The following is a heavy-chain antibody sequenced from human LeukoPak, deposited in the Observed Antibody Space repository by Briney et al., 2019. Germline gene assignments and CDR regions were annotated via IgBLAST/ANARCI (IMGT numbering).Heavy chain of an antibody. V-gene: IGHV3-21*01. CDR2: ISSSSSYI. J-gene: IGHJ4*02. D-gene: IGHD3-10*01. CDR1: GFTFSSYS. CDR3: ARGNSLLWFGELFQYFDY. Sequence: GGSLRLSCAASGFTFSSYSMNWVRQAPGKGLEWVSSISSSSSYIYYADSVKGRFTISRDNAKNSLYLQMNSLRAEDTAVYYCARGNSLLWFGELFQYFDYWGQGTLVTVSS.